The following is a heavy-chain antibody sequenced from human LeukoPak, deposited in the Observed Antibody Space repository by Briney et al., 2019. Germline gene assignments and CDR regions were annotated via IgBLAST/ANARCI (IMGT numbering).Heavy chain of an antibody. D-gene: IGHD4-23*01. V-gene: IGHV3-33*08. Sequence: PGGSLRLSCAASGFTFSNYAMTWARQAPGKGLEWVTVIWYDGSNKYYADSVKGRFTISRDDSKNTLYLQMNSLRAEDTAMYYCARGYGGNSGSFDYWGQGTLVTVSS. J-gene: IGHJ4*02. CDR2: IWYDGSNK. CDR3: ARGYGGNSGSFDY. CDR1: GFTFSNYA.